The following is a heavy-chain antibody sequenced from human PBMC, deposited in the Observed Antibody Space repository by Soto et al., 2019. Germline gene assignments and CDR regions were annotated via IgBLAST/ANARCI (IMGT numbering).Heavy chain of an antibody. CDR2: ISWDGGST. CDR3: AKDSLRREYYYYYGMDV. D-gene: IGHD1-26*01. CDR1: GFTFDDYA. V-gene: IGHV3-43D*04. J-gene: IGHJ6*02. Sequence: GGSLRLSCAASGFTFDDYAMHWVRQSPGKGLEWVSLISWDGGSTYYADSVKGRFTISRDNSKNSLYLQMNSLRAEDTALYYCAKDSLRREYYYYYGMDVWGQGTTVTV.